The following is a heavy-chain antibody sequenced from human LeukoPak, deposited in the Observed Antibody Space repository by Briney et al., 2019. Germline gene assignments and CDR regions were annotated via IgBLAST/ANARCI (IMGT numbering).Heavy chain of an antibody. D-gene: IGHD3-3*01. J-gene: IGHJ4*02. V-gene: IGHV3-74*01. Sequence: PGGSLRLSCAASGFTLGRYWMHWFRQAPGTGLVWVARSNNDGKITDYADSVRGRFTTSRDNTKNTVYLQMSSLRAEDTGVCYCARDHHDFWSGYPNYWGQGTLVIVSS. CDR3: ARDHHDFWSGYPNY. CDR2: SNNDGKIT. CDR1: GFTLGRYW.